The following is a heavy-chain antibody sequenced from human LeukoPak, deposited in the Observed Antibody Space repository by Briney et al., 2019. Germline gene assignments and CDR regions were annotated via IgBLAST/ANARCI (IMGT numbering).Heavy chain of an antibody. Sequence: PSETLSLTCSVSGGSMTSYYWSWIRQPPGKGLEWIGYIYYSGSTNYNPSLKSRVTISVDTSKNQFSLKLSSVTAADTAVYYCARAPAGPPSYYMDVWGKGTTVTVSS. CDR3: ARAPAGPPSYYMDV. CDR2: IYYSGST. CDR1: GGSMTSYY. V-gene: IGHV4-59*01. J-gene: IGHJ6*03.